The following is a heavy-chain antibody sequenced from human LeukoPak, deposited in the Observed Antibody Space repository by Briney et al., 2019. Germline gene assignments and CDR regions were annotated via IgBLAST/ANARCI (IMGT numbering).Heavy chain of an antibody. Sequence: GRSLRLSCAASGFTFDGYAMHWVRQAPGKGLEWVSGISWNSGSIGYADSVKGRFTISRDNAKNSLYLQMNSLRAEDTALYYCAKDRGGGPYDYVWGSYRCFDYWGQGTLVTVSS. V-gene: IGHV3-9*01. D-gene: IGHD3-16*02. CDR1: GFTFDGYA. CDR2: ISWNSGSI. CDR3: AKDRGGGPYDYVWGSYRCFDY. J-gene: IGHJ4*02.